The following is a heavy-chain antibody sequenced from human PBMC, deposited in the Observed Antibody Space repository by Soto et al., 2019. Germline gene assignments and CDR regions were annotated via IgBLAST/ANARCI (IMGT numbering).Heavy chain of an antibody. D-gene: IGHD1-26*01. Sequence: QVQLVQSGSEVKKPGASVKVSCKASGYPFSDNQIHWLRRAPGQGLEWMGRINPKSADTNYAQKFQGSVTITSDTSIDTAYLELTVLTSDDTATYYCARKQSRAYIRWGLDPWGQGTLVTVSS. V-gene: IGHV1-2*02. CDR3: ARKQSRAYIRWGLDP. CDR2: INPKSADT. J-gene: IGHJ5*02. CDR1: GYPFSDNQ.